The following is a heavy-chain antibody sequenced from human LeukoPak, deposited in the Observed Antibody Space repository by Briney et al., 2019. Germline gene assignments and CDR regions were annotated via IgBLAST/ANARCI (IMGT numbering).Heavy chain of an antibody. V-gene: IGHV1-69*05. CDR3: ARGGMTTVTTLDY. CDR2: IIPIFGTA. CDR1: GGTFSSYA. D-gene: IGHD4-17*01. J-gene: IGHJ4*02. Sequence: SVKVSCKASGGTFSSYAISWVRRTPGQGLEWMGRIIPIFGTANYAQKFQGRVTITTDESTSTAYMELSSLRSEDTAVYYCARGGMTTVTTLDYWRQGTLVTVSS.